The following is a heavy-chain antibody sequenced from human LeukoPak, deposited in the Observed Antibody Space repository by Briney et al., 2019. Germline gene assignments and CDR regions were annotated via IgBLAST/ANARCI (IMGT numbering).Heavy chain of an antibody. Sequence: GGSLRLSCAASGFTFSSYWMSWVRQAPGKGLEWVANIKQDGSEKYYVDSVKGRFTISRDNAKNSLYLQMNSLRAEDTAVYYCAREARPAYYYYYGMDVWGQGTTVTVSS. D-gene: IGHD6-6*01. CDR2: IKQDGSEK. V-gene: IGHV3-7*01. J-gene: IGHJ6*02. CDR3: AREARPAYYYYYGMDV. CDR1: GFTFSSYW.